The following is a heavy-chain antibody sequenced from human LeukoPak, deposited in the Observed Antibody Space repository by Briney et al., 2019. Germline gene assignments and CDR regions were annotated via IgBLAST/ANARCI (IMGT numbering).Heavy chain of an antibody. Sequence: ASVKVSCKASGYTFTSYGISWVRQAPGQGLEWMGWISAYNGNTNYAQKLQGRVTMTTDTSTSTAYMELRSLRYDDPAVYYCARVYWNDVGWYCDYWGQGTLVTVSS. V-gene: IGHV1-18*01. CDR3: ARVYWNDVGWYCDY. D-gene: IGHD1-1*01. CDR1: GYTFTSYG. CDR2: ISAYNGNT. J-gene: IGHJ4*02.